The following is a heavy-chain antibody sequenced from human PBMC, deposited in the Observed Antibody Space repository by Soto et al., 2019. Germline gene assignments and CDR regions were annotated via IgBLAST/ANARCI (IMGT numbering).Heavy chain of an antibody. CDR2: ISWDGGIT. CDR1: GFTFDDYI. J-gene: IGHJ4*02. CDR3: AKDGGWYYFDF. D-gene: IGHD6-19*01. V-gene: IGHV3-43*01. Sequence: DVQLVESGGVVVQPGGSLRLSCAASGFTFDDYIMHWVRQAPGKGLEWVSLISWDGGITYYADSVKGRFTISRDNSKNSLYLQMNSLRTEDTALYYCAKDGGWYYFDFWGQGTLVTVSS.